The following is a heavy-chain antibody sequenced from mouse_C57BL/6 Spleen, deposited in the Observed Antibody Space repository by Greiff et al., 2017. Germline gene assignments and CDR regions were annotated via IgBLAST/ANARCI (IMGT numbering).Heavy chain of an antibody. CDR2: ISSGSSTI. D-gene: IGHD4-1*01. CDR1: GFTFSDYG. V-gene: IGHV5-17*01. J-gene: IGHJ1*03. Sequence: EVMLVESGGGLVKPGGSLKLSCAASGFTFSDYGMHWVRQAPEKGLEWVAYISSGSSTIYYADTVKGRFTISRDNAKNTLFLQMTSLGSEDPAMYYCARLGRGGYFDVWGTGTTVTVSS. CDR3: ARLGRGGYFDV.